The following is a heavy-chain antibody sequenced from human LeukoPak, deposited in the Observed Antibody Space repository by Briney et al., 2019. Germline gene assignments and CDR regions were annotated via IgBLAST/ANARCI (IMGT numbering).Heavy chain of an antibody. Sequence: ASVKVSCKASGYTFTSYGISWVRQAPGQGLEWMGWISAYNGNTNYAQKLQGRVTMTTDTSTSTAYMELRSLRSDDTAVYYCARKTLYYDILTGYYGLYYYGMDVWGKGTTVTVSS. CDR2: ISAYNGNT. CDR1: GYTFTSYG. V-gene: IGHV1-18*04. D-gene: IGHD3-9*01. CDR3: ARKTLYYDILTGYYGLYYYGMDV. J-gene: IGHJ6*04.